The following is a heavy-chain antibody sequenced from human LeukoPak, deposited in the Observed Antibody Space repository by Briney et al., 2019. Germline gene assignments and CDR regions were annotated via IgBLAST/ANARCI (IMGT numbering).Heavy chain of an antibody. Sequence: GASVKVSCKASGYTFTGYYMHWVRQAPGQGLEWMGWINPNSGGTNCAQKFQGRVTMTRDTSISTAYMELSRLRSDDTAVYYCAREDLIAAAAPGLFEYWGQGTLVTVSS. CDR2: INPNSGGT. D-gene: IGHD6-13*01. J-gene: IGHJ4*02. CDR1: GYTFTGYY. CDR3: AREDLIAAAAPGLFEY. V-gene: IGHV1-2*02.